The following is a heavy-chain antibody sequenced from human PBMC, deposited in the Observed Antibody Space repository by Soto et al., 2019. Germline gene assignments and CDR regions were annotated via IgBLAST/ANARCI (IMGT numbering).Heavy chain of an antibody. J-gene: IGHJ6*02. V-gene: IGHV3-23*01. CDR3: XXXXXXXXYYESXAYYGVYYGMDV. CDR2: ISDSGGST. Sequence: EVQLLESGGGLVQPGGSLRLSCAASGFTFSNYAMSWVRQAPGKGLEWVSGISDSGGSTYYADSMKGRFTXSXDXSKXXXXXXXXXXXXXXXXXXXXXXXXXXXXYYESXAYYGVYYGMDVWGQGTTVTVSS. D-gene: IGHD3-22*01. CDR1: GFTFSNYA.